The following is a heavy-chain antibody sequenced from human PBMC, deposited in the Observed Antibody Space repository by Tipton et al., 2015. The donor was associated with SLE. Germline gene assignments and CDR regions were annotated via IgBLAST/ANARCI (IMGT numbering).Heavy chain of an antibody. CDR3: GREGYGDHDHGFEV. Sequence: TLSLTCTVSGGSVSSNYWTWIRQPPGKGLEWIGYGYHSGITNYNPSLKSRVSMSVDTSKNQFSLKLNSVTAADTAVYYCGREGYGDHDHGFEVWGQGTMVTGSS. J-gene: IGHJ3*01. D-gene: IGHD4-17*01. CDR2: GYHSGIT. V-gene: IGHV4-59*02. CDR1: GGSVSSNY.